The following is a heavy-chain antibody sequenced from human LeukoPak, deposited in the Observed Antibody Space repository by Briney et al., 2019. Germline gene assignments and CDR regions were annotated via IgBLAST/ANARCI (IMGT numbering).Heavy chain of an antibody. D-gene: IGHD2-8*01. J-gene: IGHJ4*02. CDR3: AKCTLAVCYYFDY. Sequence: GGSLRLSCAASGFTFSSYAMSWVRQAPGKGLGWVSAISGSGGSTYYADSVKGRFTISRDNSKNTLYLQMNSLRAEGTAVYYCAKCTLAVCYYFDYWGQGTLVTVSS. V-gene: IGHV3-23*01. CDR1: GFTFSSYA. CDR2: ISGSGGST.